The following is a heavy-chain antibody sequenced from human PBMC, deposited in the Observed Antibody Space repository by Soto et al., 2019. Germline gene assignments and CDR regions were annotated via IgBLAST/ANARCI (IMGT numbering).Heavy chain of an antibody. J-gene: IGHJ4*02. CDR3: AHSLRRASCGGGNCYFFDF. Sequence: SGPTLVNPTQTLTLTCSFSGFSLSPDGVGIGWIRQPPGKGLEWLALIFWDGDRRHNPSLKSRLTITTDTSKTQVVLTMTNMDPVDTATYYCAHSLRRASCGGGNCYFFDFWGQGTPVTVSS. CDR1: GFSLSPDGVG. D-gene: IGHD2-21*01. V-gene: IGHV2-5*02. CDR2: IFWDGDR.